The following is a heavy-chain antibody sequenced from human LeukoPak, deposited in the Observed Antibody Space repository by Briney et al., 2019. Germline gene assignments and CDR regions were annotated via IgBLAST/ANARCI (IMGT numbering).Heavy chain of an antibody. V-gene: IGHV3-30*02. CDR1: GFAFRSHA. Sequence: GGSLRLSCTASGFAFRSHAMHWVRQAPGKGLEWVAFIRYDGSKKFYADSVKGRFTISRDNSKNTLYLQMYSLRAEDTAVYYCAKIPYGDYVLDYYYYMDVWGKGTTVTVSS. J-gene: IGHJ6*03. CDR3: AKIPYGDYVLDYYYYMDV. CDR2: IRYDGSKK. D-gene: IGHD4-17*01.